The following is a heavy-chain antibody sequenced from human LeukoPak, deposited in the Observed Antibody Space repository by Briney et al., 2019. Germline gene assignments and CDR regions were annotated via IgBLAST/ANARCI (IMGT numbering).Heavy chain of an antibody. D-gene: IGHD3-10*01. CDR1: GYTFTSYA. CDR2: INAGNGNT. J-gene: IGHJ4*02. Sequence: ASVKVSCKASGYTFTSYAMHWVRQAPGQRLEWMGWINAGNGNTKYSQKFQGRVTITRDTSASTAYMELSSLRSEDTAVYYCARGRYYYGSGSYYNYWGQGTLVTVSS. CDR3: ARGRYYYGSGSYYNY. V-gene: IGHV1-3*01.